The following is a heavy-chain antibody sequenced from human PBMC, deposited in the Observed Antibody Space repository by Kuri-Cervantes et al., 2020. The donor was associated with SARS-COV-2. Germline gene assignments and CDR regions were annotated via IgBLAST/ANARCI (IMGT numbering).Heavy chain of an antibody. CDR3: ARARYSGSYLFDY. J-gene: IGHJ4*02. D-gene: IGHD1-26*01. Sequence: ASVKVSCKASGYTFTGYYMHWVRQAPGQGLEWMGWINPNSGGTNYAQKFQGRVIMTRDTSISTAYMELSRLRSDDTAVYYCARARYSGSYLFDYWGQGTLVTVSS. CDR2: INPNSGGT. V-gene: IGHV1-2*02. CDR1: GYTFTGYY.